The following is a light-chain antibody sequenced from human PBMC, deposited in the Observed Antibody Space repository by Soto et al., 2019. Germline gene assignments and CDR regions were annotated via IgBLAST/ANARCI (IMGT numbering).Light chain of an antibody. V-gene: IGKV3-20*01. CDR2: GAF. CDR1: QSISNNF. J-gene: IGKJ4*01. Sequence: EIVLTQSPGILSLSPGERATLSCRSSQSISNNFLAWYQHKPGQAPRLLMHGAFNRASGIPDRFSGSASGTDFTLTISRLEPEDFAVYYCQQYNTAPMTFGGGTKVDI. CDR3: QQYNTAPMT.